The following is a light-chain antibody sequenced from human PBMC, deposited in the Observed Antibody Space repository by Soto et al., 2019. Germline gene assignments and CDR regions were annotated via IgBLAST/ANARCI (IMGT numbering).Light chain of an antibody. V-gene: IGKV3-11*01. CDR1: QSVSIY. CDR2: DAS. Sequence: EIVLAQSPATLSLSPGERATLSCRASQSVSIYLAWYQQRPGQAPRLLIYDASNRATGIPARFSGSGSGTDFTLTISSLEPEDFAVYYCQQYGSSLGVTFGGGTKVDIK. J-gene: IGKJ4*01. CDR3: QQYGSSLGVT.